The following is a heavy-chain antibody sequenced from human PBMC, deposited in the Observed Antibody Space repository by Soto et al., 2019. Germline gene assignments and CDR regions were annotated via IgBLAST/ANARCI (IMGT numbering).Heavy chain of an antibody. CDR2: IWYDGSNK. CDR1: GITFSNYG. CDR3: AREGINYGMDV. D-gene: IGHD1-20*01. J-gene: IGHJ6*02. Sequence: QVQLVESGGGVVQPGRSLRLSCAASGITFSNYGMHWVRQAPGKGLEWVAVIWYDGSNKYYAESVKGRFTSSRDNSKNTLYLQMNSLRVEDTAVYYCAREGINYGMDVWGQGTTVTVSS. V-gene: IGHV3-33*01.